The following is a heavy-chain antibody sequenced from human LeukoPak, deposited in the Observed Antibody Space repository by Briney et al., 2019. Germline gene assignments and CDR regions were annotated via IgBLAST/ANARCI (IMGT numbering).Heavy chain of an antibody. CDR2: ISSSSSYI. V-gene: IGHV3-21*01. J-gene: IGHJ4*02. Sequence: PGGSLRLSCAASGFTFSSYSMNWVRQAPGKGLEWVSSISSSSSYIYYADSVKGRFTISRDNAKNSLYLQMNSLRAEDTAVYYCARDLEFVSEIGTAMVTYWGQGTLVTVSS. D-gene: IGHD5-18*01. CDR1: GFTFSSYS. CDR3: ARDLEFVSEIGTAMVTY.